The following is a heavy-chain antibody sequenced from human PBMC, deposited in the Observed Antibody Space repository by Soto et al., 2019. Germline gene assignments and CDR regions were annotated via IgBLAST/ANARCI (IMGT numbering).Heavy chain of an antibody. CDR1: GYSFTSYW. J-gene: IGHJ6*02. CDR2: IYPGDSDT. V-gene: IGHV5-51*01. Sequence: PGESLKISCKGSGYSFTSYWIGWVRQMPGKGLEWMGIIYPGDSDTRYSPSFQGQVTISADKSINTAYLQWSSLKASDTAMYYCAGATAPRYYGMDVWGQRTTVTVSS. D-gene: IGHD1-26*01. CDR3: AGATAPRYYGMDV.